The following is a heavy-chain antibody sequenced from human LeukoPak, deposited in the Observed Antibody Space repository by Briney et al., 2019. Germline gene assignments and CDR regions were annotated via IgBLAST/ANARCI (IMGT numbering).Heavy chain of an antibody. Sequence: ASVNVSCKASGGTFSSYASSWVRQAPEQGLEGMGRIIPILGIANYAQNFQGRVTITGNQSTSTAYMELSGLRSEDKAVYCCARETTVVTPWSDWGQGTLVTVSS. CDR2: IIPILGIA. V-gene: IGHV1-69*04. CDR3: ARETTVVTPWSD. CDR1: GGTFSSYA. J-gene: IGHJ4*02. D-gene: IGHD4-23*01.